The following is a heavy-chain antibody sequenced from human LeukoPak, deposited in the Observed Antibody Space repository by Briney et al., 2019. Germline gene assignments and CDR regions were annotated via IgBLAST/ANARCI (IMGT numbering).Heavy chain of an antibody. CDR2: INPNSGGT. D-gene: IGHD1-7*01. Sequence: ASVKVSCKASGYTFTVYYMHWVRQAPGQGLEWMGWINPNSGGTDYAQKFQGRVTMTRDTSISTAYMELSRLRSDDTAVYYCARAGITGTSWFDPWGQGTLVTVSS. CDR3: ARAGITGTSWFDP. CDR1: GYTFTVYY. V-gene: IGHV1-2*02. J-gene: IGHJ5*02.